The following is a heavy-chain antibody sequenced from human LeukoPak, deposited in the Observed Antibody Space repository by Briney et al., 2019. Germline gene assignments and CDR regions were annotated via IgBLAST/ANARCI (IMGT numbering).Heavy chain of an antibody. J-gene: IGHJ6*03. D-gene: IGHD6-13*01. CDR3: ARTTEAHSWQTRYYSYYMDV. CDR1: GESFDGYY. CDR2: INHVGIT. V-gene: IGHV4-34*01. Sequence: PSETLSLTCAVYGESFDGYYWSWVRQSPGKGLEWIGHINHVGITNHNPSLKSRVTISVDTSKIQFSLKLSSVTAADTAVYYCARTTEAHSWQTRYYSYYMDVWGKGTTVTVSS.